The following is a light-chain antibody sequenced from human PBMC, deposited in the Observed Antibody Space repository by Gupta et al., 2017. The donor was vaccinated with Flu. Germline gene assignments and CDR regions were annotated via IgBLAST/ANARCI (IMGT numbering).Light chain of an antibody. V-gene: IGKV3-15*01. CDR3: QQYNNWPRT. Sequence: EIEMTQSPATLSVSPGERATLSCRASQSVNSNLAWYQQKPGQTPRLLIIGASTRATGIPARFSGSGSGTESTLAISILQAEDFAVYYCQQYNNWPRTFGQGTKVEIK. CDR2: GAS. J-gene: IGKJ1*01. CDR1: QSVNSN.